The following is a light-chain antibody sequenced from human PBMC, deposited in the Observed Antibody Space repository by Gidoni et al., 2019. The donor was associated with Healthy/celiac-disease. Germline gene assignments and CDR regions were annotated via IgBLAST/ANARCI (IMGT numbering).Light chain of an antibody. CDR2: AAS. CDR3: QKYNSAPT. Sequence: DIQMTQSTSSLSASVGDRVTITCRASQGISNYLAWYQQKPGKVPKLLIYAASTLQSGVPSRFSGSGSGTDFTLTISSLQPEDVATYYCQKYNSAPTFGQGTKVESK. CDR1: QGISNY. J-gene: IGKJ1*01. V-gene: IGKV1-27*01.